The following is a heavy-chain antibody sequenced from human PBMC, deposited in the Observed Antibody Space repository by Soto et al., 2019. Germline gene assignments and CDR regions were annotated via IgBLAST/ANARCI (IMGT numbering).Heavy chain of an antibody. Sequence: QVQLQESGPGLVKPSGTLSLTCAVSGGSISSSNWWSWVRQPPGKGLEWIGEIYHSGSTNYNPSLXXRXXISVDKSKNQFSLKRSSVTAADTAVYYCARVVGGYYYGMDVWAQGTTVTVSS. CDR3: ARVVGGYYYGMDV. CDR1: GGSISSSNW. CDR2: IYHSGST. D-gene: IGHD2-2*01. V-gene: IGHV4-4*02. J-gene: IGHJ6*02.